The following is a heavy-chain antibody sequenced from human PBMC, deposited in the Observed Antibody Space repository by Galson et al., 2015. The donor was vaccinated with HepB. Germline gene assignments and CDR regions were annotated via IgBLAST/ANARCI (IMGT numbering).Heavy chain of an antibody. J-gene: IGHJ4*02. CDR2: IHNSGST. Sequence: SETLSLTCTVSGDSVSNYFWTWIRQPPGKGLEWIGYIHNSGSTNYNPSLKSRVTMSVDTSKNQFSLKLSSVTAADTAVYYCARQVFRVRPSGSGSQFDYWGQGTLVTVAP. CDR1: GDSVSNYF. CDR3: ARQVFRVRPSGSGSQFDY. V-gene: IGHV4-59*08. D-gene: IGHD3-10*01.